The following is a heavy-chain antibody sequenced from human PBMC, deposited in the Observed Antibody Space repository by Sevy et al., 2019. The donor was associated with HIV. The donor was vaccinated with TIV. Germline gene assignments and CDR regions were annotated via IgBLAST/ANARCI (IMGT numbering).Heavy chain of an antibody. J-gene: IGHJ4*02. D-gene: IGHD6-13*01. CDR3: ARSYSSSWYILYYFEY. V-gene: IGHV3-21*01. CDR1: GFSFSSYS. CDR2: IGSSNSYI. Sequence: GGSLRLSCAASGFSFSSYSVSWVRQAPGKGLEWVASIGSSNSYIYYADSVKGRFTISRDNAKNELFLHMNTLRAEDTAVYYCARSYSSSWYILYYFEYWGQGTPVTVSS.